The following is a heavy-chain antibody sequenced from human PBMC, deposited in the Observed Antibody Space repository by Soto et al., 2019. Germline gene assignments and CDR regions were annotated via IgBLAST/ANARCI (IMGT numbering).Heavy chain of an antibody. J-gene: IGHJ4*02. CDR3: ARDKSPYSSGWHNRHFDY. Sequence: QVQLVESGGGVVQPGRSLRLSCAASGFTFSSYAMHWVRQAPGKGLEWVAVMSYDGSNKYYADSVKGRFTISRDNSKNTRYLQMNSIRAEDKAVYYCARDKSPYSSGWHNRHFDYWGRGTLVTVSS. CDR1: GFTFSSYA. D-gene: IGHD6-19*01. CDR2: MSYDGSNK. V-gene: IGHV3-30-3*01.